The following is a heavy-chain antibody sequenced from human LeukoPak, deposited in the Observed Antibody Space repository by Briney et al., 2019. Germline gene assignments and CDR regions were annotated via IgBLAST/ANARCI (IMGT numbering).Heavy chain of an antibody. V-gene: IGHV3-23*01. CDR3: AKAPCSSTSCYVYYFDY. D-gene: IGHD2-2*01. CDR2: ISGSGGST. Sequence: PGGSLRLSCAASGFTFSDYYMSWLRQAPGKGLEWVSAISGSGGSTYYADSVKGRFTISRDDSKNTLYLQMNSLRAEDTAVYYCAKAPCSSTSCYVYYFDYWGQGTLVTVSS. J-gene: IGHJ4*02. CDR1: GFTFSDYY.